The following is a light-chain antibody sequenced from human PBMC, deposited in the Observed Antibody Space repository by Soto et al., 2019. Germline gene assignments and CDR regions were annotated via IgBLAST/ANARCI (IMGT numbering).Light chain of an antibody. J-gene: IGKJ1*01. CDR2: AAS. V-gene: IGKV3-20*01. CDR1: QSVSSTY. Sequence: EIVLTQSPGTLSLSPGERATLSCRPSQSVSSTYLDWYQQKPGQAPRLLIYAASSRATGITDRFSGGASATEFTLTIRRLEPEDFAVYYCRHYINSQWTFGQGTKVEIK. CDR3: RHYINSQWT.